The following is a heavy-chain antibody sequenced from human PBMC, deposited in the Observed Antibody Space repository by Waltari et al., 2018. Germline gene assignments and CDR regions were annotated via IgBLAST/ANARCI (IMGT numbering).Heavy chain of an antibody. CDR2: ISKSSSNR. J-gene: IGHJ4*02. D-gene: IGHD5-12*01. Sequence: EVQLVESGGGLVKPGGSLRLSCAASGFTFSSYSMNWVRQAPGKVLEWVSSISKSSSNRDYADSVKGRFTISRDNAKNSLYLQLNTLRAEDTAIYYCARGVAITETPWFGYWGQGTLVSVSS. CDR1: GFTFSSYS. V-gene: IGHV3-21*02. CDR3: ARGVAITETPWFGY.